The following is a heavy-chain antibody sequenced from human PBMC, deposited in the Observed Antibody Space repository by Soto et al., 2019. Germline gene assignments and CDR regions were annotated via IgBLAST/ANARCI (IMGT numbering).Heavy chain of an antibody. J-gene: IGHJ6*02. CDR2: INHSGST. CDR3: ARAEVPQWFTKGYYGMDV. D-gene: IGHD2-8*01. Sequence: PSETLSLTCAVYGGPFSGYYWSWIRQPPGKGLEWIGEINHSGSTNYNPSLKSRVTISVDTSKNQLSLRLSSVTAADTAVYYCARAEVPQWFTKGYYGMDVWGQGTTVTVSS. CDR1: GGPFSGYY. V-gene: IGHV4-34*01.